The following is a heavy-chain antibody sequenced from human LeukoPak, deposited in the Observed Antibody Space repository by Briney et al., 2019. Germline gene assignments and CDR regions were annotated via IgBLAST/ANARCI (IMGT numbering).Heavy chain of an antibody. V-gene: IGHV5-51*01. Sequence: GESLKISCKGSGYSFTSYWIGWVRQMPGKGLEWMGIIYPGDSDTRYSPSFQGQVTISADKSISTAYLQWSSLKASDTAMYYCARLSPGYYDSSGYYGPLDYWGQGTLVTVSS. CDR2: IYPGDSDT. CDR3: ARLSPGYYDSSGYYGPLDY. CDR1: GYSFTSYW. J-gene: IGHJ4*02. D-gene: IGHD3-22*01.